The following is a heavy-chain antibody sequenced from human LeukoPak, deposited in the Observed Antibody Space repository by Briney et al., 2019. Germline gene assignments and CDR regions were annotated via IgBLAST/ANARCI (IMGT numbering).Heavy chain of an antibody. Sequence: PGGSLRLSCAGSEFTFNNYPISWVRQTPGKGLEWVSAITGGADSTYYADSVKGRFTISRDNSKNTLYLQMNSLRAEDTAVYYCAKDRQWFGELLALSYFDYWGQGTLVTVSS. D-gene: IGHD3-10*01. CDR1: EFTFNNYP. J-gene: IGHJ4*02. CDR2: ITGGADST. CDR3: AKDRQWFGELLALSYFDY. V-gene: IGHV3-23*01.